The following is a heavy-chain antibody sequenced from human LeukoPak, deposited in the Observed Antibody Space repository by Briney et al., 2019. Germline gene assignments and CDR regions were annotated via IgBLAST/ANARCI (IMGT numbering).Heavy chain of an antibody. D-gene: IGHD3-10*01. CDR1: GFTFSSYA. V-gene: IGHV3-23*01. J-gene: IGHJ5*02. CDR3: ARDGSVGYYGSGSSNWFDP. Sequence: PGGSLRLSCAASGFTFSSYAMSWVRQAPGKGLEWVSAISGSGGSTYYADSVKGRFTISRDNSKNTLYLQMNSLRAEDTAVYYCARDGSVGYYGSGSSNWFDPWGQGTLVTVSS. CDR2: ISGSGGST.